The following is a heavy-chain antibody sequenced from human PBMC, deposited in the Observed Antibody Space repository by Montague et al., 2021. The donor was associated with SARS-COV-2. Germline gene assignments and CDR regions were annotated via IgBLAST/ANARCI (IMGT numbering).Heavy chain of an antibody. J-gene: IGHJ4*02. CDR2: INHNGNT. CDR1: GGSSIGFY. D-gene: IGHD2-21*01. CDR3: ASRLYSFGAGTYRD. V-gene: IGHV4-34*01. Sequence: SETLSLTCTVAGGSSIGFYWGWVRQPPGRGLERIGEINHNGNTQYNPSLKSRVNMSSDTSRVHVSLRLTSVTAADTAIYYGASRLYSFGAGTYRDWGQGTLVAVSS.